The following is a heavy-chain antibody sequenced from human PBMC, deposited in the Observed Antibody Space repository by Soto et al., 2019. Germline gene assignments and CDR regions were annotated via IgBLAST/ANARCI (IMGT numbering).Heavy chain of an antibody. D-gene: IGHD3-9*01. CDR3: ARRPNTLNYYAMDV. J-gene: IGHJ6*02. CDR2: IYPRDSDT. CDR1: GYTFTTYW. Sequence: PGASLKISCKGSGYTFTTYWIGWVRQMPGKGLEWMGIIYPRDSDTRYSPSFQGQVTISADKSISTAYLQWSSLKASDTAIYYCARRPNTLNYYAMDVWGQGTTVTVSS. V-gene: IGHV5-51*01.